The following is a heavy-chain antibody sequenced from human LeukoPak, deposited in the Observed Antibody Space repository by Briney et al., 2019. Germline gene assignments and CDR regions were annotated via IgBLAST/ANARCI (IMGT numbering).Heavy chain of an antibody. Sequence: NPSETLSLTCTVSGGSISSYYWSWIRQPPGKGREWIGYIYYSGSTNYNPSLKSRVTISVDTSKNQFSLKLSSVTAADTAVYYCARAFGADIVVVPAGFDYWGQGTLVTVSS. CDR2: IYYSGST. J-gene: IGHJ4*02. V-gene: IGHV4-59*01. CDR3: ARAFGADIVVVPAGFDY. D-gene: IGHD2-2*01. CDR1: GGSISSYY.